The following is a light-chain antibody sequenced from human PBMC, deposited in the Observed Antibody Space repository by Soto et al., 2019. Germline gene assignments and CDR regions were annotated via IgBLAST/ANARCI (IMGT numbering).Light chain of an antibody. V-gene: IGKV1-12*01. CDR2: AAS. CDR3: QQANAFPHT. J-gene: IGKJ2*01. Sequence: DIRMTQSPSSVSASVGDRVTITCRASQDIRSWITWYQQKPGKAPKLLIYAASTLQSGVPSRFSGSGSGTDFTLTINSLQPEDFATYYCQQANAFPHTFGQGTKLEIK. CDR1: QDIRSW.